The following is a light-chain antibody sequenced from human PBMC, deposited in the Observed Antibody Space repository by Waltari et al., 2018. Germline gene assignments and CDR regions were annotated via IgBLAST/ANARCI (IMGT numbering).Light chain of an antibody. V-gene: IGKV1-39*01. Sequence: DIQMTQSPSSLSASVGDRVTITCRASQSISSYLNWYQQKPGKAPKFLIYAASSLQSGGPSRFSGSGSGTDFTLTISSLQPEDFATYYCQQSYSTPRLTFGGGTKVEIK. CDR2: AAS. J-gene: IGKJ4*01. CDR1: QSISSY. CDR3: QQSYSTPRLT.